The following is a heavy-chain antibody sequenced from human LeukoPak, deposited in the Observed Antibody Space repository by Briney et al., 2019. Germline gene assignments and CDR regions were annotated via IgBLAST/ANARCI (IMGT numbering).Heavy chain of an antibody. Sequence: SVTVSCKASGFTFTSSAMQWVRQARGQRLEWIGWIVVGSGNTNYAQKFQERVTITRDMSTSTAYMELSSLRSEDTAVYYCAAVPRYYDVWSGHYYYMDVWGKGTTVTVSS. CDR1: GFTFTSSA. J-gene: IGHJ6*03. CDR2: IVVGSGNT. D-gene: IGHD3-3*01. V-gene: IGHV1-58*02. CDR3: AAVPRYYDVWSGHYYYMDV.